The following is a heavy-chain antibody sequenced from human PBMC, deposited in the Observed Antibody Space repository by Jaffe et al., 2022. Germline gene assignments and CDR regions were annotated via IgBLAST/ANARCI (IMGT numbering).Heavy chain of an antibody. Sequence: QVQLVESGGGVVQPGGSLRLSCAASGFTFSSYGMHWVRQAPGKGLEWVAFIRYDGSNKYYADSVKGRFTISRDNSKNTLYLQMNSLRAEDTAVYYCAKDSEDIVVVVAATPISGYYFDYWGQGTLVTVSS. J-gene: IGHJ4*02. V-gene: IGHV3-30*02. CDR2: IRYDGSNK. CDR1: GFTFSSYG. D-gene: IGHD2-15*01. CDR3: AKDSEDIVVVVAATPISGYYFDY.